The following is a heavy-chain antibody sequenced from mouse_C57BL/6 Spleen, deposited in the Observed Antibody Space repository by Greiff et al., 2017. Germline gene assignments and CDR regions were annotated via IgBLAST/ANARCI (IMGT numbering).Heavy chain of an antibody. V-gene: IGHV5-17*01. J-gene: IGHJ1*03. CDR1: GFTFSDYG. CDR3: AREDDYWYFEV. Sequence: DVQLVESGGGLVKPGGSLKLSCAASGFTFSDYGMHWVRQAPEKGLVWVAYISSGSSTIYYADTVKGRFTISRDNAKNTLFLQMTSLRSEDTAMYYCAREDDYWYFEVWGTGTTVTVSS. CDR2: ISSGSSTI. D-gene: IGHD2-3*01.